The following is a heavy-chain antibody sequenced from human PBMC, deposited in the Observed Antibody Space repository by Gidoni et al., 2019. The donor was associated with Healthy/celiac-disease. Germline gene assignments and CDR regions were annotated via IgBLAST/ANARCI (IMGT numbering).Heavy chain of an antibody. J-gene: IGHJ4*02. V-gene: IGHV3-23*01. CDR1: VFPFSSYA. CDR3: AKGVSGWYADDY. Sequence: EVQLLESVGGLVQPGGSLRLSCAASVFPFSSYAMSWVRQAPGKGLEWVSAMSGSGGSTYYADSVKGRFTISRDNAKNTLYLQMNSLRAEDTAVYYCAKGVSGWYADDYWGQGTLVTVSS. CDR2: MSGSGGST. D-gene: IGHD6-19*01.